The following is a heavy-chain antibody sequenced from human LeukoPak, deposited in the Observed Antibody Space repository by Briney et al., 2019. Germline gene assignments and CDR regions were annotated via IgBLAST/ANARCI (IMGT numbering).Heavy chain of an antibody. CDR3: ARQQQRGDAFDI. J-gene: IGHJ3*02. V-gene: IGHV1-8*02. Sequence: ASVKVSCKASGYTFATYNINWVRQATGQGLEWMGWMNPNSGNTGYGPKFQGRVTMTRDTSITTAYMELSSLGSEDTAVYYCARQQQRGDAFDIWGQGTIVAVSS. D-gene: IGHD6-13*01. CDR1: GYTFATYN. CDR2: MNPNSGNT.